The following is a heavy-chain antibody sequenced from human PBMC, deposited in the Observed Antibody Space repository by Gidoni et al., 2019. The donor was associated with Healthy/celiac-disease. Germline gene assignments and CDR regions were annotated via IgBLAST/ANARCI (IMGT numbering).Heavy chain of an antibody. V-gene: IGHV4-59*01. CDR1: GGSISSYY. J-gene: IGHJ6*02. D-gene: IGHD3-10*01. CDR2: IYYSGST. Sequence: QVQLQASGPGLVKPSETLSLTCTVSGGSISSYYWSWIRQPPGKGLAWIGYIYYSGSTNYNPSLKSRVTISVDTSKNQFSLKLSSVTAADTAVYYCARGFGESIYGMDVWGQGTTVTVSS. CDR3: ARGFGESIYGMDV.